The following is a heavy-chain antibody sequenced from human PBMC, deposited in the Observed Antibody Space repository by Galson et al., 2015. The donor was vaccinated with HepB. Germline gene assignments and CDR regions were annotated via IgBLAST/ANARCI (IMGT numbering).Heavy chain of an antibody. CDR2: VDPEDGET. CDR3: ATSLLYSSGWYYFDY. D-gene: IGHD6-19*01. Sequence: SCKVSGYTFTDYYLHWVQQAPGKGLEWMGLVDPEDGETIYAEKFQGRVTITADTSTDTAYMELSSLRSEDTAVYYCATSLLYSSGWYYFDYWGQGTLVTVSS. CDR1: GYTFTDYY. V-gene: IGHV1-69-2*01. J-gene: IGHJ4*02.